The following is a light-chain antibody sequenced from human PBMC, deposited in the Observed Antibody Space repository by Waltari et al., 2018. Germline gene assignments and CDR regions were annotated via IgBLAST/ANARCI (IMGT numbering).Light chain of an antibody. CDR1: TRAVPSPYY. CDR3: LLYNGGGWV. V-gene: IGLV7-43*01. J-gene: IGLJ3*02. CDR2: TAI. Sequence: QTVVTQEPSLTVSPGGTVTLPRASTTRAVPSPYYPNWFQQKPGQAPRALIYTAINKHSWTPARFSGSLLGGKAALTLSGVQPEDEAVYYCLLYNGGGWVFGGGTQLTVL.